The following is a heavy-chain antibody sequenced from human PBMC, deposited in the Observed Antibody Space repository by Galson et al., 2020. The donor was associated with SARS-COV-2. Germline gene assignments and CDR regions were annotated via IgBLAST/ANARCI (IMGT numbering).Heavy chain of an antibody. Sequence: ASETLSLTCTVSGGSISSHYWSWIRQTPGKGLEWIGDISYTGTTGSTNYNPSLKSRITISVDTSKNQFSLKLSSVTAADTAVYYCARVILITFGGVIVIPGYFDYWGQGTLVTVSS. CDR3: ARVILITFGGVIVIPGYFDY. V-gene: IGHV4-59*11. D-gene: IGHD3-16*02. CDR2: ISYTGTTGST. J-gene: IGHJ4*02. CDR1: GGSISSHY.